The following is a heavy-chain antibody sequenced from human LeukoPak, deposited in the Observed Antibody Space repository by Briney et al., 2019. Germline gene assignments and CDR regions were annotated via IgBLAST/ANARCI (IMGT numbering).Heavy chain of an antibody. V-gene: IGHV3-7*01. CDR3: ATRYNWGRY. J-gene: IGHJ4*02. Sequence: GGSLRLSCAASGFTFSSYLMGWFRQAPGKGLEWVANIKQDGSDKYYVDSVKGRFTISRDNAKNSLYLQMNSLRAEDTAVYYCATRYNWGRYWGQGTLVTVSS. CDR2: IKQDGSDK. D-gene: IGHD7-27*01. CDR1: GFTFSSYL.